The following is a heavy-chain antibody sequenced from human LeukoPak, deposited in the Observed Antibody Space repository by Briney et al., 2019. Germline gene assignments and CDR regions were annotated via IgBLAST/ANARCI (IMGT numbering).Heavy chain of an antibody. V-gene: IGHV1-2*02. Sequence: RASVKVSCKASGYTFTGYYMHWVRQAPGQGLEWMGWINPNSGGTNYAQKFQGRVTMTRDTSISTAYMELSRLRSDDTAVYYCARVSSAVAGSIDYWGQGTLVTVYS. CDR2: INPNSGGT. CDR3: ARVSSAVAGSIDY. J-gene: IGHJ4*02. D-gene: IGHD6-19*01. CDR1: GYTFTGYY.